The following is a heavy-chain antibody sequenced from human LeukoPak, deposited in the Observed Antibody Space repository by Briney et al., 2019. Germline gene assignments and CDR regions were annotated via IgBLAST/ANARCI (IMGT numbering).Heavy chain of an antibody. CDR3: ARRPYSSSWYYFDC. V-gene: IGHV3-23*01. CDR2: ISGSGYST. Sequence: GGSLRLSCAASGFTFSSYAMSWVRQAPGKGLEWVSVISGSGYSTYYADSVKGRFTISRDNSKNTLYLQMNSLRAEDTAVYYCARRPYSSSWYYFDCWGQGTLVTVPS. J-gene: IGHJ4*02. CDR1: GFTFSSYA. D-gene: IGHD6-13*01.